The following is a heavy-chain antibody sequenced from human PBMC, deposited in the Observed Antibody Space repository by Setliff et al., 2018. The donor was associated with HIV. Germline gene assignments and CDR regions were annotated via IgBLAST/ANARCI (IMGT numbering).Heavy chain of an antibody. V-gene: IGHV4-34*09. Sequence: TLSLTCAVYGESLSPYYWSWIRQPPGKGLEWIGEINHSGSNNYNPSLKSRVTMSVDTSKNQFSLKLSSVTAADTAVYYCARAPNKPYYYMDVWGKGTTVTVSS. CDR3: ARAPNKPYYYMDV. J-gene: IGHJ6*03. CDR2: INHSGSN. CDR1: GESLSPYY. D-gene: IGHD7-27*01.